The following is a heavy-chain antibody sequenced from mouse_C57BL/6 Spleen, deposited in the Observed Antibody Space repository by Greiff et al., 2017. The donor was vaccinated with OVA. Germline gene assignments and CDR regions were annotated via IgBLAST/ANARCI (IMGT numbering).Heavy chain of an antibody. CDR2: ISSGSSTI. J-gene: IGHJ4*01. Sequence: EVKVVESGGGLVKPGGSLKLSCAASGFTFSDYGMHWVRQAPEKGLEWVAYISSGSSTIYYADTVKGRFTISRDNAKNTLFLQMTSLRSEDTAMYYCARPPRTYYGNYAMDYWGQGTSVTVSS. CDR1: GFTFSDYG. V-gene: IGHV5-17*01. CDR3: ARPPRTYYGNYAMDY. D-gene: IGHD2-10*01.